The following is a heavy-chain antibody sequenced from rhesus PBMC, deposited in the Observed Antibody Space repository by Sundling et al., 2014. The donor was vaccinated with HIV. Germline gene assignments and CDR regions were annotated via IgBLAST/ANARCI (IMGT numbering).Heavy chain of an antibody. CDR1: GGSIRSSY. Sequence: QLQLQESGPGLVKPSETLSVTCAVSGGSIRSSYWSWIRQAPGKGLEWVATVYSSGTKYLNPSLQSRVTLSLDTSKNEVSVRLTSVTAADTAVYYCVRSQGWNYPFDSWGQGVLVTVSS. CDR2: VYSSGTK. CDR3: VRSQGWNYPFDS. D-gene: IGHD1-26*01. J-gene: IGHJ4*01. V-gene: IGHV4-169*01.